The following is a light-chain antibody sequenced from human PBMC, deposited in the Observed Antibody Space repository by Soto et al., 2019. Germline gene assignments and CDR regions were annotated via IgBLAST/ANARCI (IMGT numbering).Light chain of an antibody. Sequence: QSALTQPPSASGSPGQSVAISCTGTTSDIGGYNYVSWYQQHPGKAPKLMIYEVNKRPSGVPDRFSGSKSGNTASLTVSGLQAEDEAGYCSSHGGNSPYVFGTGTKLTVL. V-gene: IGLV2-8*01. CDR2: EVN. J-gene: IGLJ1*01. CDR1: TSDIGGYNY. CDR3: SSHGGNSPYV.